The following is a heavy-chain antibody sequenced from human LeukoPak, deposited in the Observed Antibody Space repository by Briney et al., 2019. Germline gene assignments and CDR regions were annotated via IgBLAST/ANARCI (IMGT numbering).Heavy chain of an antibody. J-gene: IGHJ6*03. D-gene: IGHD3-10*01. V-gene: IGHV4-38-2*02. CDR2: INHSGST. CDR3: ARVRAMPGSYYSYYYSYYMDV. CDR1: GYSISSGYY. Sequence: SETLSLTCTVSGYSISSGYYWSWIRQPPGKGLEWIGEINHSGSTNYNPSLKSRVTISVDTSKNQFSLKLSSVTAADTAVYYCARVRAMPGSYYSYYYSYYMDVWGKGTTVTVSS.